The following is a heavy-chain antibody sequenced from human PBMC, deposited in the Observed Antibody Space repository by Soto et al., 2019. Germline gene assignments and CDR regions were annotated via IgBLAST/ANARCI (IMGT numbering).Heavy chain of an antibody. CDR3: AAPLHTEAFEL. CDR1: GFTLTELP. J-gene: IGHJ3*01. D-gene: IGHD4-4*01. CDR2: FDPEAGKT. V-gene: IGHV1-24*01. Sequence: QVQLVQSGAEVKKPGASVKVSCKVSGFTLTELPMHWVRQAPGKGLEWMGAFDPEAGKTIYAQIFQDKFSLTEDTNINTAYMELRSLRYEDTAVYYCAAPLHTEAFELWGQGTMIAVSS.